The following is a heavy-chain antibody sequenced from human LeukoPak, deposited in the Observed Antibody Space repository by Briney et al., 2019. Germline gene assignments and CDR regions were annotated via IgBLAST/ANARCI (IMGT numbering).Heavy chain of an antibody. CDR3: ARDRGVVTALPGDFDS. V-gene: IGHV4-30-4*01. J-gene: IGHJ4*02. D-gene: IGHD2-21*02. Sequence: SETLSLTCSVSGDSVSSDDYYWSWIRQPPGKAPEWIGYIYYTGTTYYNPSLQSRLSMSLDTSKNQFSLGLRSVTAADTAVYYCARDRGVVTALPGDFDSWGLGTLVTVS. CDR1: GDSVSSDDYY. CDR2: IYYTGTT.